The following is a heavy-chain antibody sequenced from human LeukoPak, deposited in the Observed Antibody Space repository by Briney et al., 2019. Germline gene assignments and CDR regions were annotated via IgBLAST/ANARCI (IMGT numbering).Heavy chain of an antibody. V-gene: IGHV3-74*01. D-gene: IGHD3-3*01. J-gene: IGHJ4*02. CDR1: GFTFSSYW. CDR3: ARGAVLRFLEWSPFDY. CDR2: INSDGSST. Sequence: PGGSLRLSCAASGFTFSSYWMHWVRQAPGKGLVWVSRINSDGSSTSYADSVKGRFTISRDNAKNTLYLQMNSLRAEDTAVYYCARGAVLRFLEWSPFDYWGQGTLVTVSS.